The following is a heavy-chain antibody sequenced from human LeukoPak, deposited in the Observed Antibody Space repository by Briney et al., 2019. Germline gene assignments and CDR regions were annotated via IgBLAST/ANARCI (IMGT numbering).Heavy chain of an antibody. CDR3: AKEMSGHWTDY. D-gene: IGHD1-1*01. V-gene: IGHV3-23*01. CDR1: GFTFSSYA. Sequence: GGSLRLSCAASGFTFSSYAMGWVRQAPGKGLEWVSAISGSGDSTYYADSVKGRFTISRDNSKNTLYLQMNSLRAEDTAVFYCAKEMSGHWTDYWGQGTLVTVSS. CDR2: ISGSGDST. J-gene: IGHJ4*02.